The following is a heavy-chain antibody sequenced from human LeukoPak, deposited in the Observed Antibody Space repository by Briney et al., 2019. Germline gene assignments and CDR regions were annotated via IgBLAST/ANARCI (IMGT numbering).Heavy chain of an antibody. CDR2: ISTYNGNT. CDR1: GYIFISYG. J-gene: IGHJ4*02. Sequence: ASVTVSCKASGYIFISYGISWVRQAPGQGLEWMGWISTYNGNTNYAQTLQGRVTMTTDTSTSTAYMELRSLRSDDTAVYYCARDDRYSGYDYDYWGQGTLVTVSS. CDR3: ARDDRYSGYDYDY. V-gene: IGHV1-18*01. D-gene: IGHD5-12*01.